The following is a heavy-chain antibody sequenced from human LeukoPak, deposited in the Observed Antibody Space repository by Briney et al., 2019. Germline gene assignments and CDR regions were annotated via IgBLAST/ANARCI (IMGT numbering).Heavy chain of an antibody. J-gene: IGHJ4*02. D-gene: IGHD3-9*01. Sequence: GGSLRLSCAASGFTFSSYAMSWVRQAPGKGLEWVSAISGSGGSTYYADSVKGRFTISRDNSKNTLYLQMNSLRAEDTAVYYCAKRRYDILTGYYPLDYWGQGTLVTVSS. CDR2: ISGSGGST. CDR1: GFTFSSYA. V-gene: IGHV3-23*01. CDR3: AKRRYDILTGYYPLDY.